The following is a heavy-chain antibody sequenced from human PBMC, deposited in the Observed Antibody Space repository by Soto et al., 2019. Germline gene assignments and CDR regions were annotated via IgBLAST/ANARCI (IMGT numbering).Heavy chain of an antibody. CDR1: GFTFSSYA. V-gene: IGHV3-23*01. CDR2: ISGSGGST. J-gene: IGHJ4*02. CDR3: AKDWNYYGSGSLLSY. Sequence: GGSLRLSCAASGFTFSSYAMSWVRQAPGKGLEWVSAISGSGGSTYYADSVKGRFTISRDNSKNTLYLQMNSLRAEDTAVYYCAKDWNYYGSGSLLSYWGQGTLVTVSS. D-gene: IGHD3-10*01.